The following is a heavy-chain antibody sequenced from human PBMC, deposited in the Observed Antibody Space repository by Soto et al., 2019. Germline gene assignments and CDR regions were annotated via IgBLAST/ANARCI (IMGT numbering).Heavy chain of an antibody. D-gene: IGHD3-10*01. J-gene: IGHJ3*01. CDR3: ARGVSNSGAYYTGPSAYDL. CDR2: TVPVFDTS. V-gene: IGHV1-69*06. Sequence: QVQLVQSGAVVKKPGSSVEVSCKASGGTFNGYGISWVRQAPGQGLEWMGGTVPVFDTSKYAPRFQGRVTITAENSTTTDEMELSSVRSEDTAIYFCARGVSNSGAYYTGPSAYDLWGQGTLVIVSS. CDR1: GGTFNGYG.